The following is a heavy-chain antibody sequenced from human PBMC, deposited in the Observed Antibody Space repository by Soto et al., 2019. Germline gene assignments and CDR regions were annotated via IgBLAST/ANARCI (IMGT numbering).Heavy chain of an antibody. D-gene: IGHD4-17*01. CDR3: ARRYGASFDY. Sequence: PSETLSLTCTVSGGSISSYYWSWIRQPPGKGLEWIGYIYYSGGTNYNPSLKSRVTISLDTSSNQFSLKLSSVTAADTAVYYCARRYGASFDYWGQGTLVTVSS. CDR1: GGSISSYY. V-gene: IGHV4-59*01. CDR2: IYYSGGT. J-gene: IGHJ4*02.